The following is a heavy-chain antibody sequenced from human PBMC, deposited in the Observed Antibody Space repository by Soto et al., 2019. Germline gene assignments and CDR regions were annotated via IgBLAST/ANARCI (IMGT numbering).Heavy chain of an antibody. V-gene: IGHV1-46*03. CDR3: ARAGSADESPYYYYYMDV. J-gene: IGHJ6*03. CDR1: GYTFTSYY. Sequence: ASVKVSCKASGYTFTSYYMHWVRQAPGQGLEWMGIINPSGGSTSYAQKFQGRVTMTRDTSTSTVYMELSSLRSEDTAVYYCARAGSADESPYYYYYMDVWGKGTTVTVSS. D-gene: IGHD6-6*01. CDR2: INPSGGST.